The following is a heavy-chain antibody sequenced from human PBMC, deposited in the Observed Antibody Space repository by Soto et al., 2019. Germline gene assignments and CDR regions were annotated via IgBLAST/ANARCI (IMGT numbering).Heavy chain of an antibody. CDR1: GGSISSSSYY. D-gene: IGHD1-26*01. CDR3: AKTVGVLPFDY. CDR2: IYYSGST. V-gene: IGHV4-39*01. J-gene: IGHJ4*02. Sequence: SETLSLTCTVSGGSISSSSYYWGWIRQPPGKGLEWIGSIYYSGSTYYNPSLKSRVTISVDTSKNQFSLKLSSVTAADTAVYYCAKTVGVLPFDYWGQGTLVTVSS.